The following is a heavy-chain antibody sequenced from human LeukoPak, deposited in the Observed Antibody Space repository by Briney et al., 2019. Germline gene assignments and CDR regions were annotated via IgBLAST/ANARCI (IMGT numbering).Heavy chain of an antibody. CDR2: ISSSGSTI. J-gene: IGHJ4*02. D-gene: IGHD1-26*01. CDR3: ARIVGATRGFDY. CDR1: GFTFSSYE. Sequence: PGGSLRLSCAASGFTFSSYEMNWVRQAPGKGLEWVSYISSSGSTIYYADSVKGRFTISRDNAKNSLYLQMNSLRAEDTAVYYCARIVGATRGFDYWGQGTLVTVSS. V-gene: IGHV3-48*03.